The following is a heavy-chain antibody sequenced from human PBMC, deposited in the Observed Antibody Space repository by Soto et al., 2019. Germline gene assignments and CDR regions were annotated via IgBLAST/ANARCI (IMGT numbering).Heavy chain of an antibody. CDR3: ARFPRIALAAFDC. CDR1: GFTVTSDY. D-gene: IGHD6-19*01. CDR2: IYSGDNT. Sequence: EVQLVESGGDLVQPGGSLRLSCAASGFTVTSDYTSWVRQAPGKGLEWVSTIYSGDNTYYADSVKGRFIISRDESKNTLYLQMNNLRAEDTAVYYCARFPRIALAAFDCWGQGTLVTVSS. J-gene: IGHJ4*02. V-gene: IGHV3-66*01.